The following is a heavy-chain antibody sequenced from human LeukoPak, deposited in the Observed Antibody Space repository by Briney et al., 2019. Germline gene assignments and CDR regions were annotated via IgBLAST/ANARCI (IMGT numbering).Heavy chain of an antibody. CDR3: ARDADTSEFFSWLDL. J-gene: IGHJ5*02. V-gene: IGHV3-33*01. CDR1: GFTFSYYG. CDR2: IWHDGGKR. Sequence: GGSLRLSCAASGFTFSYYGMQWVRQAPGRGLEWVALIWHDGGKRYYADSVKGRFTISRDNSKNTLYLQMTTLRAEDTAVYYCARDADTSEFFSWLDLWGQGTLVTVSS. D-gene: IGHD3-22*01.